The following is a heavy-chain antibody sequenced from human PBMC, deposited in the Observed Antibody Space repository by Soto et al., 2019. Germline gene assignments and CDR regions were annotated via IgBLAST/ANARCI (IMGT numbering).Heavy chain of an antibody. Sequence: GESLKISCAASGFTFSDHSLNWIRQAPGQGLEWISYITGSGVTMYADSVKGRFTISRDNAKNSLYLQMDSLRAEDTAVYYCARDGGASTFDFDSWGQGTLVTVSS. CDR2: ITGSGVTM. D-gene: IGHD3-16*01. V-gene: IGHV3-48*04. CDR1: GFTFSDHS. J-gene: IGHJ4*02. CDR3: ARDGGASTFDFDS.